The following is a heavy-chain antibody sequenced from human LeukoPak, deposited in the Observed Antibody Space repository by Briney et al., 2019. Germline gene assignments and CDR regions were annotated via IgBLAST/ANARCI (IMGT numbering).Heavy chain of an antibody. J-gene: IGHJ4*02. Sequence: LTGGSLRLSCAASGFTFSRHGMHWVRQAPGKGLEWVAVIWYDGSNKYYADAVKGRFTISRDNSKNMLYLQMNSLRAEDTAVYYCARDIVSYYMDYWGQGTLVTVSS. D-gene: IGHD2-2*02. CDR3: ARDIVSYYMDY. V-gene: IGHV3-33*01. CDR1: GFTFSRHG. CDR2: IWYDGSNK.